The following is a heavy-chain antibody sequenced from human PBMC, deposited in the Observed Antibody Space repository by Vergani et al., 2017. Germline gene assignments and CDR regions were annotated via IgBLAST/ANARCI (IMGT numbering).Heavy chain of an antibody. V-gene: IGHV3-9*01. D-gene: IGHD2-8*01. Sequence: EVHLLESGGGQVEAGGSLRLSCVASGFTFSNSAMSWVRQTSGKGLEWVSGISWNSKSEAYADSVKGRFAISRDNAKNSLYLQMNSLRPEDTAQYYCAKDHGGYCTNGNCLFGSWGQGTPVTVSS. CDR1: GFTFSNSA. CDR3: AKDHGGYCTNGNCLFGS. CDR2: ISWNSKSE. J-gene: IGHJ4*02.